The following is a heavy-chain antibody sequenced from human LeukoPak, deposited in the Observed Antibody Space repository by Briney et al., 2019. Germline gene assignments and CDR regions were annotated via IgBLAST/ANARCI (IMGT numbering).Heavy chain of an antibody. CDR3: ARRKGFGEGYFDS. CDR1: GASISSSNYY. J-gene: IGHJ4*02. V-gene: IGHV4-39*01. Sequence: PSETLSLTCTVSGASISSSNYYWGWIRQPPGKGLEWIGNIYYSRSTYYSPSLKSRVTISVDTSKNQFSLKLTSVTAADTAVYYCARRKGFGEGYFDSWGQGTLVTVSS. CDR2: IYYSRST. D-gene: IGHD3-10*01.